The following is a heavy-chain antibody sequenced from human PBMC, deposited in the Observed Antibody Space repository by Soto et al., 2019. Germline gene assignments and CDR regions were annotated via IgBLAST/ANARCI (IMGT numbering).Heavy chain of an antibody. V-gene: IGHV3-23*01. CDR1: GFTLGSYA. Sequence: GGSLRLSCAASGFTLGSYAMSWFRQAPGKGLEWVSAISSSGVNTYYADSVRGRFTISSDNSEKTLFLQMNGLRAEDAAVYYCAKDPTTGTTGYFDCWGQGTLVTVSS. J-gene: IGHJ4*02. D-gene: IGHD1-1*01. CDR3: AKDPTTGTTGYFDC. CDR2: ISSSGVNT.